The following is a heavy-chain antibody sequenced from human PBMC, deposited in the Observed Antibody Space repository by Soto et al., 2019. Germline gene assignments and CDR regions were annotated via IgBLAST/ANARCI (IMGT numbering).Heavy chain of an antibody. J-gene: IGHJ6*02. Sequence: QVQVVQSGAEVKKPGASVKVSCKASGYSITSYEVNWVRQAPGQGLEWMGWMNPNNGKTGYAQKFQGRLTMTRNTSLSTAYMELRSLRFEDTAVYYCARTVSRSLRFLEYLPTDGMDVWGQGTAVTVSS. CDR3: ARTVSRSLRFLEYLPTDGMDV. CDR2: MNPNNGKT. D-gene: IGHD3-3*01. CDR1: GYSITSYE. V-gene: IGHV1-8*01.